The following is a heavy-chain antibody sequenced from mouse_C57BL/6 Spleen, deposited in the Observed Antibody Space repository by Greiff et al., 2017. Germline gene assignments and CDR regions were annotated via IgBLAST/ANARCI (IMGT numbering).Heavy chain of an antibody. CDR2: IDLENGDT. CDR1: GFNIKDDY. V-gene: IGHV14-4*01. J-gene: IGHJ3*01. Sequence: VQLKQSGAEFVRPGASVKLSCTASGFNIKDDYMHWVKQWPEQGLEWCGWIDLENGDTETASKFEGKAIITADTPTNTAYLQLSSLTSEDTAVFYCTSRPWFAYWGQGTLVTVSA. CDR3: TSRPWFAY.